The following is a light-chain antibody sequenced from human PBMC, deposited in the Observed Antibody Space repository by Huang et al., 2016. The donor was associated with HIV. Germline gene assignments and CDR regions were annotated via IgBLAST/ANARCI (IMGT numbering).Light chain of an antibody. CDR3: QQSYSTLIT. Sequence: IQMTQSPSSLSASVGDRVTITCRASQSIDCYLNWYQQKPGKAPKLLISSASTLHTGVPPRFSGSGSGTDYTLIIDNLQPDDFATYFCQQSYSTLITFGQGSRLDTK. CDR2: SAS. J-gene: IGKJ5*01. V-gene: IGKV1-39*01. CDR1: QSIDCY.